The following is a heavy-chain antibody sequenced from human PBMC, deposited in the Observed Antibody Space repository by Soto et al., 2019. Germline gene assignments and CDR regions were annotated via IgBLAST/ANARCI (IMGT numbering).Heavy chain of an antibody. CDR2: IYSGGST. V-gene: IGHV3-66*04. CDR3: ARHTEDYSNYFDYYGMDL. J-gene: IGHJ6*02. D-gene: IGHD4-4*01. Sequence: PGGSLRLSCAASGFTVSSNYMSWVRQAPGKGLEWVSVIYSGGSTYYADSVKGRFTISRDNSKNTLYLQMNSLRAEDTAVYYCARHTEDYSNYFDYYGMDLWGQGTTVTVSS. CDR1: GFTVSSNY.